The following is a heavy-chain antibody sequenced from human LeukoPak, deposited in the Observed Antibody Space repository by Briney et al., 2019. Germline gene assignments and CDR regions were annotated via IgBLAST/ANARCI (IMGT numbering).Heavy chain of an antibody. J-gene: IGHJ3*02. D-gene: IGHD1-26*01. CDR1: GGSISSNGHY. Sequence: SETLSLTCIVSGGSISSNGHYWGWIRQTPGKGLEWIGNKYYSGSTYYNPSLKSRVTISVDTSKNQFSLKLSSVTAADTAVYYCARDRRRDRLHAFDIWGQGTMVTVSS. CDR3: ARDRRRDRLHAFDI. V-gene: IGHV4-39*07. CDR2: KYYSGST.